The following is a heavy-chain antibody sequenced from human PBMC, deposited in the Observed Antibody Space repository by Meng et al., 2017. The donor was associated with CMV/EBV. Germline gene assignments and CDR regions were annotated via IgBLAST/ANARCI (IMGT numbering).Heavy chain of an antibody. Sequence: GESLKISCAASGFTFSSYGMHWVRQAPGKGLEWVAFIRYDGSNKYYADSVKGRFTISRDNSKNTLYLQMNSLRAEDTAVYYCAKDKGEDDYSNEEGLIDHWGQGTLVTVSS. V-gene: IGHV3-30*02. CDR1: GFTFSSYG. J-gene: IGHJ4*02. D-gene: IGHD4-11*01. CDR2: IRYDGSNK. CDR3: AKDKGEDDYSNEEGLIDH.